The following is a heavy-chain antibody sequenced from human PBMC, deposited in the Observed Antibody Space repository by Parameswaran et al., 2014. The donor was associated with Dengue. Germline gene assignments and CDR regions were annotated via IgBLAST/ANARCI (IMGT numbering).Heavy chain of an antibody. CDR2: INPNSGGT. CDR3: ARDYGGYYFDY. Sequence: WVRQAPGQGLEWMGWINPNSGGTNYAQKFQGRVTMTRDTSISTAYMELSRLRSDDTAVYYCARDYGGYYFDYWGQGTLVTVSS. D-gene: IGHD3-10*01. V-gene: IGHV1-2*02. J-gene: IGHJ4*02.